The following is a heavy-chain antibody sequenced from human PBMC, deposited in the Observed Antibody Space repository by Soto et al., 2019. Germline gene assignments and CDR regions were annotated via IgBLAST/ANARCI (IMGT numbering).Heavy chain of an antibody. CDR1: GGSISSGGYY. Sequence: QVQLQESGPGLVKPSQTLSLTCTVSGGSISSGGYYWSWIRQHPGKGLEWIGYIYYSGSTYYNPSLKSRVTISVDTSKNQFSLKLSSVTAADTAVYYCARALVSATVTPSYYYYYYGMDVWGQGTTVTVSS. J-gene: IGHJ6*02. CDR2: IYYSGST. D-gene: IGHD4-17*01. CDR3: ARALVSATVTPSYYYYYYGMDV. V-gene: IGHV4-31*03.